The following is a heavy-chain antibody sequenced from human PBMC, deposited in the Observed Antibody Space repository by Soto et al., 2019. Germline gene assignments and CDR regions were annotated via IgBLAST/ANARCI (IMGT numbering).Heavy chain of an antibody. CDR1: GFTFGDYA. V-gene: IGHV3-49*04. Sequence: QTGGSLRLSCTASGFTFGDYAMSWVRQAPGKGLEWVGFIRSKAYGGTTEYAASVKGRFTISRDDSKSIAYLQMNSLKTEDTAVYYCTRGRITIFGVVPDDAFDIWGQGTMVTVSS. J-gene: IGHJ3*02. D-gene: IGHD3-3*01. CDR3: TRGRITIFGVVPDDAFDI. CDR2: IRSKAYGGTT.